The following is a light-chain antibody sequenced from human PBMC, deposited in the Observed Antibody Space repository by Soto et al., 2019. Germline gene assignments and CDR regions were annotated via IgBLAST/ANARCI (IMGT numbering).Light chain of an antibody. J-gene: IGKJ4*01. Sequence: ELVLTQSPGTLSLSPGDSATLSCRGNRSVTSNSLAWYQQKPGQAPRVLIYAASSRATGIPDRLSGSGSGTDFTLTISRLEPEDFAVYYCQQYAESPLTFGGGTKVDIK. V-gene: IGKV3-20*01. CDR3: QQYAESPLT. CDR1: RSVTSNS. CDR2: AAS.